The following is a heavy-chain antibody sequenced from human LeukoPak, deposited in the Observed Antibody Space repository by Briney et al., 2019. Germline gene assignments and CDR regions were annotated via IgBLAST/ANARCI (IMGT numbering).Heavy chain of an antibody. CDR3: ARVGSNPLYCSSTSCYSLDY. CDR2: INPNSGGT. Sequence: ASVKVSCKASGYTFTGYYMHWVRQAPGQGLEWMGWINPNSGGTNYAQKFQGRVTMTRDTSISTAYMELSRLRSDDTAVYYCARVGSNPLYCSSTSCYSLDYWGQGTLVTVSS. J-gene: IGHJ4*02. CDR1: GYTFTGYY. D-gene: IGHD2-2*01. V-gene: IGHV1-2*02.